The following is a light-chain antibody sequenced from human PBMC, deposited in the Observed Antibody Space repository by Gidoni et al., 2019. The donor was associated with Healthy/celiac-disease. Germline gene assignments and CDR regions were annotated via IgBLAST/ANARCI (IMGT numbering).Light chain of an antibody. CDR1: QSVLYSSNNKNY. V-gene: IGKV4-1*01. CDR2: WAS. CDR3: QQDYSTPPYT. J-gene: IGKJ2*01. Sequence: DIVMTQSPDPLAVSLGERATINCKSSQSVLYSSNNKNYLAWYQQTPGQPPKLLIYWASTRESGVPDRFRGSGSGTDFTLTISSLQAEDVAVYYCQQDYSTPPYTFGQXTKLEIK.